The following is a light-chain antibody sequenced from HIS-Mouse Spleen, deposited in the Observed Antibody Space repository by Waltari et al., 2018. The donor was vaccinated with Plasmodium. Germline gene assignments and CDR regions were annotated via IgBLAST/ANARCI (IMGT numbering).Light chain of an antibody. CDR3: QQYDNLPPLFT. J-gene: IGKJ3*01. CDR1: QDISNY. Sequence: DIQMTPSPSSLSASVGDSVTITCQSSQDISNYLNWYQQKPGKAPKLLIYDASNLETGVPSRFSGSGSGTDFTFTISSLQPEDIATYYCQQYDNLPPLFTFGPGTKVDIK. V-gene: IGKV1-33*01. CDR2: DAS.